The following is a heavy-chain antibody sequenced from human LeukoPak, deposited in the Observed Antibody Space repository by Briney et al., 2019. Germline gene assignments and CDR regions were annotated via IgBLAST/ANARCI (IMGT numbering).Heavy chain of an antibody. CDR3: AREDTMSNFDY. CDR2: IKQDGSEK. J-gene: IGHJ4*02. D-gene: IGHD3-10*02. Sequence: GGSLRLSCAASGFTFSSSAMSWVRQAPGKGLEWVANIKQDGSEKYYVDSVKGRFTISRDNAKNSLYLQMNSLRAEDTAVYYCAREDTMSNFDYWGQGTLVTVSS. CDR1: GFTFSSSA. V-gene: IGHV3-7*01.